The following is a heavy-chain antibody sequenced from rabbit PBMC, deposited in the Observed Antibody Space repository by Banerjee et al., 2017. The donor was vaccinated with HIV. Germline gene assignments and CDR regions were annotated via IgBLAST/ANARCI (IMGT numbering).Heavy chain of an antibody. CDR2: IYTGSGST. CDR3: AREEASSSGTYKYGMETGLRWL. CDR1: GFSFSSSCY. V-gene: IGHV1S40*01. J-gene: IGHJ2*01. D-gene: IGHD1-1*01. Sequence: LEESGGDLVQPEGSLTLTCTASGFSFSSSCYMCWVRQAPGKGLEWIGCIYTGSGSTYYASWAKGRFTISKTSSTTVTLQMTSLTAADTATYFCAREEASSSGTYKYGMETGLRWLWGPGTLVTVS.